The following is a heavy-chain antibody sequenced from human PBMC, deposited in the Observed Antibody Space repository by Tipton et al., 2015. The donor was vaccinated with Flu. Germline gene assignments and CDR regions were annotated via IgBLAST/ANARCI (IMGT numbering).Heavy chain of an antibody. CDR3: ARDVAAVPAAIRD. CDR1: GGSVNSGFYY. J-gene: IGHJ4*02. V-gene: IGHV4-61*01. Sequence: GLVKPSETLSLTCTVSGGSVNSGFYYWSWIRRPPGKALQWIGYIYYSGTTNYNPSLKSRVTISVDTSKTQLSLKLSSVTPADTVVYYCARDVAAVPAAIRDWGQGTLVTVSS. D-gene: IGHD6-13*01. CDR2: IYYSGTT.